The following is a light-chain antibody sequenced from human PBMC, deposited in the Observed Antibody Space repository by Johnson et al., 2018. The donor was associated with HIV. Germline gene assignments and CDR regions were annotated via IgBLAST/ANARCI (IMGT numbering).Light chain of an antibody. J-gene: IGLJ1*01. CDR3: GTWDSSLSAGV. CDR2: ENN. V-gene: IGLV1-51*02. CDR1: SSNVGNNY. Sequence: QSVLTQPPSVSAAPGQKVTIYCSGSSSNVGNNYVSWYQQLPGTAPKLLIYENNKRPSGIPDRLSGSKSGTSATLGITGLQTGDEADYYCGTWDSSLSAGVFGTVTKVTVL.